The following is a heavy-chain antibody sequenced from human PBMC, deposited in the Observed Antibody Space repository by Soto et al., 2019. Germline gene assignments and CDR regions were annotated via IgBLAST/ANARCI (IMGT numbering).Heavy chain of an antibody. D-gene: IGHD2-2*01. CDR2: IWYDGSNK. Sequence: GGSLRLSCAASGFTFSSYGMHWVRQAPGKGLEWVAVIWYDGSNKYYADSVKGRFTISRDNSKNTLYLQMNSLRAEDTAVYYCARDEDILLVPAAFHYWGQAPLVTGSS. CDR3: ARDEDILLVPAAFHY. J-gene: IGHJ4*02. CDR1: GFTFSSYG. V-gene: IGHV3-33*01.